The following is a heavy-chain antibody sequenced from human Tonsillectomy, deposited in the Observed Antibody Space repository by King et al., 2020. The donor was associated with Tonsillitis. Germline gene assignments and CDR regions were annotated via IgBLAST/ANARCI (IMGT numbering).Heavy chain of an antibody. CDR1: GYTFTSFG. Sequence: QLVQSGGEVKKPGASVKVSCKASGYTFTSFGISWVRQAPGQGLEWVGWISGYNGNTNYSEHFQGRVTLTTDTSTRTAYMELRRLRSDATAVYYCARDPPYRGGCTGPGAFDFWGHGTVVTVSS. CDR3: ARDPPYRGGCTGPGAFDF. J-gene: IGHJ3*01. D-gene: IGHD1-26*01. V-gene: IGHV1-18*01. CDR2: ISGYNGNT.